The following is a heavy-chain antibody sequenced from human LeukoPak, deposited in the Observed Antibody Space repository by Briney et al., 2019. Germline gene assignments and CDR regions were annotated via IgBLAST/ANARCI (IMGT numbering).Heavy chain of an antibody. J-gene: IGHJ4*02. V-gene: IGHV1-69*05. CDR2: IIPIFGTA. CDR3: ARAEVATTSPDY. Sequence: GASVKVSCKASGGTFSSYAISWVRQAPGQGLEWMGGIIPIFGTANYAQKLQGRVTMTTDTSTSTAYMELRSLRSDDTAVYYCARAEVATTSPDYWGQGTLVTVSS. D-gene: IGHD5-12*01. CDR1: GGTFSSYA.